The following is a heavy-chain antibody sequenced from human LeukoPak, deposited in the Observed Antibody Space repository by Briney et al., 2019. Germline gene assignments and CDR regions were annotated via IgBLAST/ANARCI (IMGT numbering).Heavy chain of an antibody. Sequence: PGGSLRLSCAASGFTFSSYWMHWVRQAPGKGLVWVSRINTDGSSTSYADSVKGRFTISRDNAKNTLYLQMNSLRAEDTAVYYCARSVVLEWLSSDYWGQGTLVTVSS. CDR1: GFTFSSYW. D-gene: IGHD3-3*01. J-gene: IGHJ4*02. CDR3: ARSVVLEWLSSDY. V-gene: IGHV3-74*01. CDR2: INTDGSST.